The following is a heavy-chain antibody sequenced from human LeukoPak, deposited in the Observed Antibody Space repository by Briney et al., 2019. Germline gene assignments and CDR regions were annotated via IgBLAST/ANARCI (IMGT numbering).Heavy chain of an antibody. J-gene: IGHJ3*02. CDR1: GGTFSSYA. CDR3: ARASRFNYGSGADAFDI. D-gene: IGHD3-10*01. Sequence: ASVTVSCTASGGTFSSYAISWVRQAPAQGLEWMGRIIPIFGIANYAQTFQGRVTITADKSTSTAYMELSSVRSEDTGVYYCARASRFNYGSGADAFDIWGQGTMVTVSS. CDR2: IIPIFGIA. V-gene: IGHV1-69*04.